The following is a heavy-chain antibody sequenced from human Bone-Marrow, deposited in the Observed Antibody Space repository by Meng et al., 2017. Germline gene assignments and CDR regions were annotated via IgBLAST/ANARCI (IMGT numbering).Heavy chain of an antibody. D-gene: IGHD6-13*01. Sequence: GESLKISCAASGFTFSSYSMNWVRQAPGKGLEWVSSISSSSSYIYYADSVKDRFTISRDNAKNSLYLQMNSLRAEDTAVYYCARDQIREPGYSSSWYFDAFDIWGQGTMVTVSS. CDR1: GFTFSSYS. CDR3: ARDQIREPGYSSSWYFDAFDI. CDR2: ISSSSSYI. J-gene: IGHJ3*02. V-gene: IGHV3-21*01.